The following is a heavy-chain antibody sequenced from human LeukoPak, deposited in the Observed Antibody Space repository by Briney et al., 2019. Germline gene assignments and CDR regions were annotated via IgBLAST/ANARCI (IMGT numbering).Heavy chain of an antibody. J-gene: IGHJ4*02. CDR2: IIPIFGTA. CDR3: AISGFGDILTGYYTDY. CDR1: GGTFSSYA. V-gene: IGHV1-69*05. D-gene: IGHD3-9*01. Sequence: ASVKVSCKASGGTFSSYAISWVRQAPGQGLEWMGGIIPIFGTANYAQKFQGRVTMTRNTSISTAYMELSSLRSEDTAVYYCAISGFGDILTGYYTDYWGQGTLVTVTS.